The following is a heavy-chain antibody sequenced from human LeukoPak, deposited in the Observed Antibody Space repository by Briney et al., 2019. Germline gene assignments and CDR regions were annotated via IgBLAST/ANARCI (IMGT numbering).Heavy chain of an antibody. J-gene: IGHJ3*02. CDR3: ARAPYSSSWYQDAFDI. V-gene: IGHV1-69*13. D-gene: IGHD6-13*01. Sequence: ASVKVSCKASGGTFISYAISWVRQAPGQGLEWMGGIIPIFGTANYAQKFQGRVTITADESTSTAYMELSSLRSEDTAVYYCARAPYSSSWYQDAFDIWGQGTMVTVSS. CDR1: GGTFISYA. CDR2: IIPIFGTA.